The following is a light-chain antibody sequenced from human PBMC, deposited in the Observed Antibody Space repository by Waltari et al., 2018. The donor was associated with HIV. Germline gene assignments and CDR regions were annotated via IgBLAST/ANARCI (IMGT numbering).Light chain of an antibody. V-gene: IGLV1-44*01. CDR2: TNN. CDR3: AAWDDSLNGFV. Sequence: QSVLTQPPSASGTPGQRVTISCSGSSSNIGSNTVNWYQPLPGTAPKLLIFTNNHRPSGVPDRFSGSKSGTSASLAISGLQSEDEADYYCAAWDDSLNGFVFGTGTKVTVL. CDR1: SSNIGSNT. J-gene: IGLJ1*01.